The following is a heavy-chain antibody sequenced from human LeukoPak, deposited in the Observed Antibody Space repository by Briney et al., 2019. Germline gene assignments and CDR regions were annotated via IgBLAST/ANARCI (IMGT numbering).Heavy chain of an antibody. J-gene: IGHJ4*02. V-gene: IGHV3-64D*09. D-gene: IGHD3-10*01. CDR2: INTNGDDT. CDR3: VKDLRGGGYYTSFDY. Sequence: GRSLRLSCAAAVFTFSNYGMHWVRQAPGKGLEHVSTINTNGDDTYYADSVKGRFTISRDNSKRTLYLQMSSPRAEDTAVYYCVKDLRGGGYYTSFDYWGQGTLVTVSS. CDR1: VFTFSNYG.